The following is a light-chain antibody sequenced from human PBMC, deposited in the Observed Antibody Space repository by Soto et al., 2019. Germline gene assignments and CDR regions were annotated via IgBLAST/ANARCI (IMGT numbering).Light chain of an antibody. CDR1: QSVSSN. CDR2: AAS. CDR3: QQYNKWFT. V-gene: IGKV3-15*01. Sequence: EIVMTQSPATLSVSPGERATLSCRASQSVSSNLAWYHQKPGQAPRLLIYAASTRATGIPARFSGSGSGTEFTLTISSLQSEDFAVYYCQQYNKWFTFGPGTKVDI. J-gene: IGKJ3*01.